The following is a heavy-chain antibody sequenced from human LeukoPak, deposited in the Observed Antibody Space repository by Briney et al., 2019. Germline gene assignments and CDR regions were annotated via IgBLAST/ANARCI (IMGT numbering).Heavy chain of an antibody. Sequence: GASVKVSCKVSGYTLTELSMHWVRQAPGKGLEWMGGFDPEDGETIYAQKFQGRVTMTEDTSTDTAYMELSSLRSEDTAVYYCATQRYSYGSTDASDIWGQGTMVTVSS. CDR1: GYTLTELS. D-gene: IGHD5-18*01. CDR3: ATQRYSYGSTDASDI. J-gene: IGHJ3*02. CDR2: FDPEDGET. V-gene: IGHV1-24*01.